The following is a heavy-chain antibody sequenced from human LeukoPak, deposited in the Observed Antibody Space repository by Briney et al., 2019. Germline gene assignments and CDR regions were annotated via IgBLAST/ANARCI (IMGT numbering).Heavy chain of an antibody. CDR3: AKDPTDFDSSGQTYFDY. CDR1: GFTFSSCA. D-gene: IGHD3-22*01. J-gene: IGHJ4*02. CDR2: ISTSGGRT. Sequence: GGTLRLSCAASGFTFSSCAMSWVRQAPGKGLEWVSAISTSGGRTFYADSVKGRFTISRDNSKNTLYLQMNSLKAEDTAIYYCAKDPTDFDSSGQTYFDYWGQGTLVTVSS. V-gene: IGHV3-23*01.